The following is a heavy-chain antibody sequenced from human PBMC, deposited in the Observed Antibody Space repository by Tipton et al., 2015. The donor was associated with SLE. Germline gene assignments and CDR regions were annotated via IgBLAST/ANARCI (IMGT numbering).Heavy chain of an antibody. V-gene: IGHV4-34*01. CDR2: IYYSGSN. J-gene: IGHJ4*02. Sequence: TLSLTCDVYGGFLRDYFWSWIRQPPGEGLEWIGSIYYSGSNYYNPSLKSRATISPDTSNNQVSLRLSSVTAADTAVYYCARETYYYDRNDYQGLDYWGQGTLVTFSS. D-gene: IGHD3-22*01. CDR1: GGFLRDYF. CDR3: ARETYYYDRNDYQGLDY.